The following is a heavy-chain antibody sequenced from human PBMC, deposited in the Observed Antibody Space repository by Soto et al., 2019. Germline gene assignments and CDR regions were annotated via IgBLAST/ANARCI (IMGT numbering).Heavy chain of an antibody. Sequence: GGSLRLSCAASGFTFSSYAMHWVRQAPGKGLEWVAVMSYDGSNKYYADSVKGRFTISRDISKNTLYLQMNSLRAEDTAVYYCARDYYDSSGYSSDGFAWGQGTPVTVSS. CDR2: MSYDGSNK. D-gene: IGHD3-22*01. CDR3: ARDYYDSSGYSSDGFA. J-gene: IGHJ5*02. CDR1: GFTFSSYA. V-gene: IGHV3-30-3*01.